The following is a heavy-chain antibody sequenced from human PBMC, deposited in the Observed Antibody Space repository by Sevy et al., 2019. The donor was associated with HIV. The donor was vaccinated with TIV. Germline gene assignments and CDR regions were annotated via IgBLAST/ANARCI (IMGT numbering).Heavy chain of an antibody. CDR2: MKEDGSER. CDR3: VREGVGGYSYSLDC. CDR1: GFTFSSYW. V-gene: IGHV3-7*01. Sequence: GGSLRLSCAASGFTFSSYWMSWVRQAPGKGLEWVATMKEDGSERNYVDSVKGRLTISRDNAKNSLYLQMNSLRAEDTAVYYCVREGVGGYSYSLDCWGQGTLVIVSS. J-gene: IGHJ4*02. D-gene: IGHD5-18*01.